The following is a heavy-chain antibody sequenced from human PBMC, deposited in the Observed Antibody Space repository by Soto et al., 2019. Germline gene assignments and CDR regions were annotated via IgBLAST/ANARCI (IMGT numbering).Heavy chain of an antibody. D-gene: IGHD3-10*01. J-gene: IGHJ6*02. CDR3: SRAMVRGRVDYYGMDV. V-gene: IGHV3-30*03. CDR1: GFTFSSYG. CDR2: ISYDGSNK. Sequence: QVQLVESGGGVVQPGRSLRLSCASSGFTFSSYGMHWVRQAPGKGMEREAGISYDGSNKYYADSVKGRFTISRDNSKNTLDLQMNSQRAEDTAVYYCSRAMVRGRVDYYGMDVWGQGTTVTVAS.